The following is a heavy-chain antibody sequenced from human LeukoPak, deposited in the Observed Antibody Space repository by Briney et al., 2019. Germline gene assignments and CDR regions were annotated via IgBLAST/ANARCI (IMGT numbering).Heavy chain of an antibody. CDR1: GFTFSSYS. V-gene: IGHV3-48*02. D-gene: IGHD6-13*01. Sequence: GGSLRLSCAASGFTFSSYSMNWVRQAPGKGLEWVSYISSSSGTVYYADSVKGRFTISRDNAKNSLYLQMNSLRDEDTAVYYCARDRTAAAGRNNWFDPWGQGTLVTVSS. CDR2: ISSSSGTV. J-gene: IGHJ5*02. CDR3: ARDRTAAAGRNNWFDP.